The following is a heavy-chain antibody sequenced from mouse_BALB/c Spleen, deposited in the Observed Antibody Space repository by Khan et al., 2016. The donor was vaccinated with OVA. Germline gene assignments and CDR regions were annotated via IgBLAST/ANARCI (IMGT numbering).Heavy chain of an antibody. Sequence: VQLKESGPGLVKPSQSLSLTCTVTGYSITSDYAWNWIRQFPGNKLEWMGYISSTGSTSYNPSLKSRISFTRDTSKNQFFLQLKSVTTEDTATYYCARSLYCSYGYALDCWGRGTSVTVSS. J-gene: IGHJ4*01. CDR3: ARSLYCSYGYALDC. V-gene: IGHV3-2*02. CDR2: ISSTGST. D-gene: IGHD2-14*01. CDR1: GYSITSDYA.